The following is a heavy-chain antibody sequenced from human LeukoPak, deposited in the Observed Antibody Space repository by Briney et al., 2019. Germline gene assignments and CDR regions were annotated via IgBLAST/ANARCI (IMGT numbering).Heavy chain of an antibody. V-gene: IGHV1-3*01. CDR1: GYTFTSYA. Sequence: ASVKVSCKASGYTFTSYAMHWVRQAPGQRLEWMGWINAGNGNTKYSQKFQGRVTITRDTSASTAYMELSSLRSEDTAVYYCARAMMWFGESAFDYWGQGTLVTVSS. CDR2: INAGNGNT. J-gene: IGHJ4*02. CDR3: ARAMMWFGESAFDY. D-gene: IGHD3-10*01.